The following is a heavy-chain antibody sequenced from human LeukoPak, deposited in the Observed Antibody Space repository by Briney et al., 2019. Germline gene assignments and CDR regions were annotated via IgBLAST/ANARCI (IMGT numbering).Heavy chain of an antibody. V-gene: IGHV3-30*04. Sequence: GRSLRLSCAASGFTFSSYAMHWVRQAPGKGLEWVAVISYDGSNKYYADSVKGRFTISRDNSKNTLYLQMNSLRAEDTAVYYCARDMRSSSWYDYWGQGTLVTVSS. D-gene: IGHD6-13*01. CDR1: GFTFSSYA. CDR2: ISYDGSNK. CDR3: ARDMRSSSWYDY. J-gene: IGHJ4*02.